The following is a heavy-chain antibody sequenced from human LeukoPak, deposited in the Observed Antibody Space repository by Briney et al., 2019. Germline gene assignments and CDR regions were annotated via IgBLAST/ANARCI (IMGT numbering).Heavy chain of an antibody. J-gene: IGHJ4*02. CDR1: GFTFDDYG. V-gene: IGHV3-20*04. D-gene: IGHD1-7*01. CDR3: ARARLFRKGNLDSSYFDY. CDR2: INWNGGST. Sequence: RAGGSLRLSCAASGFTFDDYGMSWVRQAPGKGLEWVSGINWNGGSTGYADSVKGRFTISRDNAKNSLYLQMNSLRAEDTALYYCARARLFRKGNLDSSYFDYWGQGTLVTVSS.